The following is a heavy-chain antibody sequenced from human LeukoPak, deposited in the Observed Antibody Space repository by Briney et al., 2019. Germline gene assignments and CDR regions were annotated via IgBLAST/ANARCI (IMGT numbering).Heavy chain of an antibody. CDR1: GYTFIGYY. D-gene: IGHD3-16*01. CDR2: INPNSGGT. CDR3: ARGDGVSNWFDP. Sequence: ASVKVSCKASGYTFIGYYMHWVRQAPGQGLEWMGWINPNSGGTNYAQKFQGRVTMTRDTSISTAYMELSRLRSDDTAVYYCARGDGVSNWFDPWGQGTLVTVSS. V-gene: IGHV1-2*02. J-gene: IGHJ5*02.